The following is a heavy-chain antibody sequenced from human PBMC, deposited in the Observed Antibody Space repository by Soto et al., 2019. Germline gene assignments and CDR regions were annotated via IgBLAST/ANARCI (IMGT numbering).Heavy chain of an antibody. CDR3: ARQGSNEYYYYGMDV. CDR1: GGTFSSYA. CDR2: IIRIFGTP. J-gene: IGHJ6*02. V-gene: IGHV1-69*12. D-gene: IGHD3-10*01. Sequence: QVQLVQSGAEVKKPGSSVKVSCKASGGTFSSYAINWVRQAPGQGLEWMGGIIRIFGTPDYAQRFQGRVTIIADESTSTADMELSSLRSEDTALYYCARQGSNEYYYYGMDVWGQGTTVTVSS.